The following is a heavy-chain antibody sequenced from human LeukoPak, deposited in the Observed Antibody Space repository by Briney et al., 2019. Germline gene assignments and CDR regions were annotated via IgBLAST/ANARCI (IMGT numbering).Heavy chain of an antibody. CDR2: INPGGSVK. Sequence: GGSLRLSCAASGFTFSSYAMHWVRQAPGKGLEWVANINPGGSVKNFLHSVRDRFTISRDNAENSLYLQMNSLRADDTAVYYCARDAAYSSFDYWGREPWSPSPQ. D-gene: IGHD4-11*01. J-gene: IGHJ4*02. CDR3: ARDAAYSSFDY. CDR1: GFTFSSYA. V-gene: IGHV3-7*05.